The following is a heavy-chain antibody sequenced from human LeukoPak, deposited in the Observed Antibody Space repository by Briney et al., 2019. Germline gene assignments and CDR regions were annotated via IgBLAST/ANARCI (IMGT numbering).Heavy chain of an antibody. CDR1: SGSVRSNYYS. J-gene: IGHJ5*02. Sequence: SETLSLTCSVSSGSVRSNYYSWAWIRQAPGKGLEWVGGLDDSGNTYYNPSLKSRLTMSVDTSKNHFSLNLKSVAAANTSVYYCARRLRIGAAEWFDPWGQGIMVTVSS. CDR3: ARRLRIGAAEWFDP. D-gene: IGHD2-15*01. V-gene: IGHV4-39*02. CDR2: LDDSGNT.